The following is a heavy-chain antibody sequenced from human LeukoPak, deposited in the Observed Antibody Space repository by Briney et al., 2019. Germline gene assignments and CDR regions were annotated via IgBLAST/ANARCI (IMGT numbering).Heavy chain of an antibody. Sequence: SETLSLTCTVSVDSLTSDYGSWIRQPPGKGLEWIGYIYYSGSTNYNPSLKSRVTISVDTSKNQFSLKLSSVTAADTAVYYCAREGWYYYDSSGENAFDIWGQGTMVTVSS. CDR3: AREGWYYYDSSGENAFDI. CDR2: IYYSGST. V-gene: IGHV4-59*01. CDR1: VDSLTSDY. J-gene: IGHJ3*02. D-gene: IGHD3-22*01.